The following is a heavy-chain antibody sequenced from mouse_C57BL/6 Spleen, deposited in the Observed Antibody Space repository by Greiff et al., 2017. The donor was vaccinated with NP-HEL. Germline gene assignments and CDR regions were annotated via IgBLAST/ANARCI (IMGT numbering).Heavy chain of an antibody. D-gene: IGHD2-2*01. J-gene: IGHJ2*01. CDR1: GFTFSSYT. CDR3: ARQGWVRRGGYFDY. Sequence: EVKLVESGGGLVKPGGSLKLSCAASGFTFSSYTMSWVRQTPEKRLEWVATISGGGGNTYYPDSVKGRFTISRDKSKNTLYLQMCSLRSEDTALYYCARQGWVRRGGYFDYWGQGTTLTVSS. V-gene: IGHV5-9*01. CDR2: ISGGGGNT.